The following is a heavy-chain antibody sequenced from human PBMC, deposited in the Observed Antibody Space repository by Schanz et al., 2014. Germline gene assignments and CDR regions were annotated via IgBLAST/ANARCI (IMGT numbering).Heavy chain of an antibody. J-gene: IGHJ4*02. CDR2: LSGSGGST. CDR1: GFTVSSDH. Sequence: EVQLLDSGGGLVQPGGSLRLSCVVSGFTVSSDHMSWVRQAPGKGLEWVSALSGSGGSTYYADSVKGRFTISRDNSRNTLYLQMNSLRTEDTAVYYCAKDSTHIDIVLVPTAIDYWGQGTLVTVSS. V-gene: IGHV3-23*01. D-gene: IGHD2-2*01. CDR3: AKDSTHIDIVLVPTAIDY.